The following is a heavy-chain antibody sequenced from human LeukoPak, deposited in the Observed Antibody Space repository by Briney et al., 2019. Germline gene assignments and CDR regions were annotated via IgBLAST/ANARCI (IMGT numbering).Heavy chain of an antibody. CDR3: ARLVYGNGWQIDY. CDR2: IYYSGTT. V-gene: IGHV4-31*03. Sequence: SETLSLTCTVSGGSIRTSGNYWSWIRHHPGKGLEWMGCIYYSGTTYDSPSLKSRLTVSVDTSKNQFFLDLTSVTAADTAVYYCARLVYGNGWQIDYWGRGTLVTVCS. D-gene: IGHD2-8*01. CDR1: GGSIRTSGNY. J-gene: IGHJ4*02.